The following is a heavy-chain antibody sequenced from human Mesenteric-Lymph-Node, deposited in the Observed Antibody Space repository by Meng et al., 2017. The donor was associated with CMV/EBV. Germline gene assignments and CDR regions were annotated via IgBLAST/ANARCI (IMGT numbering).Heavy chain of an antibody. CDR3: ARLGTYSSSYYFDY. CDR1: GGSVSSGSYY. J-gene: IGHJ4*02. Sequence: SETLSLTCTVSGGSVSSGSYYWSWIRQPPGKGLEWIGYIYYSGSTNYNPSLKSRVTISVDTSKNQFSLKLSSVTAADTAVYYCARLGTYSSSYYFDYWGQGTLVTVSS. CDR2: IYYSGST. V-gene: IGHV4-61*01. D-gene: IGHD6-6*01.